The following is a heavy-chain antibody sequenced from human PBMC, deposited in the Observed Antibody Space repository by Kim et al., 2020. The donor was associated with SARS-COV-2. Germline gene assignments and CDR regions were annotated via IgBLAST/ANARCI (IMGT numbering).Heavy chain of an antibody. CDR2: FYTGGTT. D-gene: IGHD3-22*01. J-gene: IGHJ2*01. Sequence: GVSLRLSCAASGFTVGSNYMSWVRQAPGKGLEWVSGFYTGGTTYYAASGKGRFTISRDNSKNTIYLQMNSLRVEDTAVYYCARDYYDSSGYYGLWYFDLWGRGTQVTGSS. V-gene: IGHV3-53*01. CDR3: ARDYYDSSGYYGLWYFDL. CDR1: GFTVGSNY.